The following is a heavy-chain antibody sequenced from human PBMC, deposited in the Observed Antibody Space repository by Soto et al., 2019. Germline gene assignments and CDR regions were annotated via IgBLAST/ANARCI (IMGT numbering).Heavy chain of an antibody. V-gene: IGHV3-33*01. D-gene: IGHD1-26*01. CDR3: TRAALTGELLDY. J-gene: IGHJ4*02. CDR2: IWHDGSNK. Sequence: QVHLVESGGGVVQPGRSLGLSCAASGFTFNNHGMHWVRQAPGKGLEWVALIWHDGSNKVYADSVKGRFTISRDNSKNTLNLRMNSLRVEDTAVYYCTRAALTGELLDYWGQGTQVTVSS. CDR1: GFTFNNHG.